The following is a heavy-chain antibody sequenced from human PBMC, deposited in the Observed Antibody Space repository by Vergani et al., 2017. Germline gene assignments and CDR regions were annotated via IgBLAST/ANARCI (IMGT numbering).Heavy chain of an antibody. CDR1: GGSISSGDYY. V-gene: IGHV4-30-4*08. D-gene: IGHD5-12*01. J-gene: IGHJ1*01. CDR3: ARDAGRWEATREH. CDR2: IYYSGST. Sequence: QVQLQQWGAGVVKPSGTLSLTCTVSGGSISSGDYYWSWIRLPPGKGLEWIGYIYYSGSTYYNPSLKSRVTISVYTSKNQFSLKLSSVTAADTAVYYCARDAGRWEATREHWGQGTLVTVSS.